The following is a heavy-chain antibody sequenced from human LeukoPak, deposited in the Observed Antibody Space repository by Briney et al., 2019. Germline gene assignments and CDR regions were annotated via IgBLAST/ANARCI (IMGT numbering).Heavy chain of an antibody. CDR3: ARVFGAPLNCFDP. CDR1: GFTFSDFY. D-gene: IGHD3-10*02. J-gene: IGHJ5*02. CDR2: ITSSGNTI. V-gene: IGHV3-11*01. Sequence: GSLRLSCAASGFTFSDFYMTWLRQAPGKGLEWVSYITSSGNTIYYADSVKGRFTISRDNAKNSLYLQMSSLRAEDTAVYFCARVFGAPLNCFDPWGQGTLVTVSS.